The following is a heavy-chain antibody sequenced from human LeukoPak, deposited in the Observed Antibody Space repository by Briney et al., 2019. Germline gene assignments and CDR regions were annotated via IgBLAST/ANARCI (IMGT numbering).Heavy chain of an antibody. CDR3: VRGSFDWSQGPEFDS. Sequence: PGGSLRLSCTASGFTFSSYWMHWVRQAPGKGLVWVSRINSDGSSTSYADSVKGRFTISRDNAKNTLYLQMNSLRAEDTAVYYCVRGSFDWSQGPEFDSWGQGTLVTVSS. CDR1: GFTFSSYW. D-gene: IGHD3-9*01. J-gene: IGHJ4*02. V-gene: IGHV3-74*01. CDR2: INSDGSST.